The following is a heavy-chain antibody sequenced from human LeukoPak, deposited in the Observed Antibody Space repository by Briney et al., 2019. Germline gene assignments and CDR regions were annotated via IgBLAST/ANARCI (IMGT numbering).Heavy chain of an antibody. D-gene: IGHD3-10*01. CDR2: INHSGST. CDR1: GGSFSGYY. J-gene: IGHJ4*02. Sequence: PSETLSLTCAVYGGSFSGYYWSWIRQPPGKGLEWIGEINHSGSTNYNPSLKSRVTISVDASKNQFSLKLSSVTAADTAVYYCARTRYYYNSRSYGAPYYFDYWGQGTLVTVSS. V-gene: IGHV4-34*01. CDR3: ARTRYYYNSRSYGAPYYFDY.